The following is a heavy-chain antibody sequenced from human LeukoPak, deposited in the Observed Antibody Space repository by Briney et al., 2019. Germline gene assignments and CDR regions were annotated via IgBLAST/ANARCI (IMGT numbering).Heavy chain of an antibody. Sequence: GGSLRLSCAASGLSFERMYMSWVRQAPGKGLEWVCRIKSNADGGSTDYAAAGKGRFSISRDDSKATLFLQMNRLKIDDTDFYYCATGDYFGKQFDYWGHGVLVTVSS. D-gene: IGHD3-9*01. V-gene: IGHV3-15*01. J-gene: IGHJ4*01. CDR1: GLSFERMY. CDR3: ATGDYFGKQFDY. CDR2: IKSNADGGST.